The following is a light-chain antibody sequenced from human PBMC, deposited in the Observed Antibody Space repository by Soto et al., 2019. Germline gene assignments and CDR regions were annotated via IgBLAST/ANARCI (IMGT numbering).Light chain of an antibody. J-gene: IGLJ1*01. CDR2: EVS. CDR3: SSYAGSNNV. CDR1: SSDVGGYNY. V-gene: IGLV2-8*01. Sequence: QSALTQPHSASGSPGQSVTISCTGTSSDVGGYNYVSWYQQHPGKVPKLMIYEVSKRPSGVPDRFSGSKSGNTAYLTVSGLQAEDEADYYCSSYAGSNNVFGTGTKLTVL.